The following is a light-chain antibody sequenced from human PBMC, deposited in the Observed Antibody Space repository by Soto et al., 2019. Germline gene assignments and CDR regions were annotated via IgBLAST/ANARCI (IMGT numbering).Light chain of an antibody. CDR1: QSVSSN. CDR2: GAS. CDR3: QQYNNWPLT. V-gene: IGKV3-15*01. J-gene: IGKJ1*01. Sequence: EIVMTQSPATLSVSPGERATLSCRASQSVSSNLAWYQHKPGQAPRLLIYGASTMATGIPSRFSGSGSGTEFTLTISSLQSEDFAVYYGQQYNNWPLTFGQGTKVEIK.